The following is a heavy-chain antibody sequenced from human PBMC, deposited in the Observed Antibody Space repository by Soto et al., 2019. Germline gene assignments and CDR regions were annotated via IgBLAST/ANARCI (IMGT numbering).Heavy chain of an antibody. V-gene: IGHV3-21*01. Sequence: EVQLVESGGGLVKPGGSLRLSCAASGFTFSSYSMNWVRQAPGKGLEWVSSISSSSSYIYYADSVKGRFIISRDNAKNSLYLQMNSLRAEDTAVYYCARADHYYGSGSRIWGQGTLVTVSS. CDR2: ISSSSSYI. D-gene: IGHD3-10*01. J-gene: IGHJ4*02. CDR1: GFTFSSYS. CDR3: ARADHYYGSGSRI.